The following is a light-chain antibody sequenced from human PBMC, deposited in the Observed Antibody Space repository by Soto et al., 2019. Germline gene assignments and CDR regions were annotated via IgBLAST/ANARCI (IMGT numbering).Light chain of an antibody. V-gene: IGKV3-11*01. CDR2: DAS. J-gene: IGKJ3*01. CDR3: QHRSNWLGT. Sequence: EIVLTQSPATLSLSPGERATLSCRASQSVGSFLAWYQQKSGQTPRLLIYDASNRAPGIPARFGGGGSGTDFPLTISSLEPEVFAVYYCQHRSNWLGTFGPGTKVDIK. CDR1: QSVGSF.